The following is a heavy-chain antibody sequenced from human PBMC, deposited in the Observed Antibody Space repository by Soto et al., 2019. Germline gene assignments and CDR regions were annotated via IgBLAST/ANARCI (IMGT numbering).Heavy chain of an antibody. Sequence: GASVKVSCKASGYTFTGYYMPWVRQAPGQGLEWMGWINPNSGGTNYAQKFQGRVTMTRDTSISTAYMELSRLRSDDTAVYYCAKSIAAAGTPYNWFDPWGQGTLVTVSS. CDR1: GYTFTGYY. J-gene: IGHJ5*02. V-gene: IGHV1-2*02. CDR2: INPNSGGT. CDR3: AKSIAAAGTPYNWFDP. D-gene: IGHD6-13*01.